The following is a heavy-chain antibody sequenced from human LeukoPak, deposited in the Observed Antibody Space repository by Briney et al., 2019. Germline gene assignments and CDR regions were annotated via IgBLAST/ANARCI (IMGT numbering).Heavy chain of an antibody. V-gene: IGHV4-39*01. CDR1: GGSIRSSYYY. D-gene: IGHD1-20*01. J-gene: IGHJ5*02. CDR2: IYDSGST. CDR3: ARESITGTPGWFDP. Sequence: SETLSLTCTVSGGSIRSSYYYWGWIRQPPGKGLEWIGSIYDSGSTYYNPSLKSRVTISVDTSKNQFSLKLNSVTAADTAVYYCARESITGTPGWFDPWGQGTLVTVSS.